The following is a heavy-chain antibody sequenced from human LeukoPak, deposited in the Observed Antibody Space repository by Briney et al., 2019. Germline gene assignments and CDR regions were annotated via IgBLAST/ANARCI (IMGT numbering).Heavy chain of an antibody. D-gene: IGHD1-26*01. V-gene: IGHV4-39*07. CDR1: GGSISSSSYY. Sequence: PSETLSLTCTVSGGSISSSSYYWGWIRQPPGKGLEWIGRIYTSGSTNYNPSLKSRVTISVDTSKNQFSLKLSSVTAADTAVYYCAREWGVSGSYYGGAFDIWGQGTMVTVSS. J-gene: IGHJ3*02. CDR2: IYTSGST. CDR3: AREWGVSGSYYGGAFDI.